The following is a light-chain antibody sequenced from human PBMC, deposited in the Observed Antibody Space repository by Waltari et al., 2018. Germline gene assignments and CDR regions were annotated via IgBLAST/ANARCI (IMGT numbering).Light chain of an antibody. J-gene: IGKJ1*01. CDR2: AAS. V-gene: IGKV1-6*01. CDR3: LQDYNYPWT. CDR1: PGISYD. Sequence: QMTQSPSSLSSSVGDKVTITCRASPGISYDLDWYSQKPGKAPKLLIYAASSLQSGVPSRFSGGGAGTDFTLTISSLQPEDFATYYCLQDYNYPWTFGQGTKVEIK.